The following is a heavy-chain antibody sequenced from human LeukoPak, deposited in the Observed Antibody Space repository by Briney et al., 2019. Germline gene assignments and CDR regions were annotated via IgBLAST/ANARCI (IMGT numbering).Heavy chain of an antibody. CDR1: GGSISSGDYY. V-gene: IGHV4-30-4*08. CDR2: IYYSGST. Sequence: SETLSLTCTVSGGSISSGDYYWSWIRQPPGKGLEWIGYIYYSGSTYYNPSLKSRVTISVDTSKNQFSLKLSSVTAADTAVYYCARGGGRYCSSTSCYREAFDYWGQGTLVTVSS. J-gene: IGHJ4*02. D-gene: IGHD2-2*02. CDR3: ARGGGRYCSSTSCYREAFDY.